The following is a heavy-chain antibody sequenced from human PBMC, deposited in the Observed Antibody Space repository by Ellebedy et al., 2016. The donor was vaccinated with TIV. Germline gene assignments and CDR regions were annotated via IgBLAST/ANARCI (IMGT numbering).Heavy chain of an antibody. Sequence: GGSLRLXXVASGFTFSNYGMHWVRQAPGKGLEWVAVIWYDGNHKYYADSVKGRFTISRDNSKNTLYLQMSSLRAEDTAVYYCATWPHYSGYDWGQGTLVIVSS. J-gene: IGHJ4*02. V-gene: IGHV3-33*01. CDR2: IWYDGNHK. D-gene: IGHD5-12*01. CDR1: GFTFSNYG. CDR3: ATWPHYSGYD.